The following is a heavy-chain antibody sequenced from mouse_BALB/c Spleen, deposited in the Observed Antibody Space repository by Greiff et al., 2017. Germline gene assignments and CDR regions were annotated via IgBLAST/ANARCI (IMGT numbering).Heavy chain of an antibody. CDR2: ISYDGSN. CDR1: GYSITSGYF. J-gene: IGHJ4*01. V-gene: IGHV3-6*02. D-gene: IGHD3-1*01. Sequence: EVQLQQSGPGLVKPSQSLSLTCSVTGYSITSGYFWNWIRQFPGNQLEWMGYISYDGSNNYHPSLKNRISITRDTSKNQFFLKLNSVTTEDTATYYCARYARVYALDYWGQGTSVTVSS. CDR3: ARYARVYALDY.